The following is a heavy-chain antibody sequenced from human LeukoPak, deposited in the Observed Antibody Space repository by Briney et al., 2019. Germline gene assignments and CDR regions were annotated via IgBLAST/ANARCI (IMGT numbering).Heavy chain of an antibody. D-gene: IGHD1-7*01. CDR1: GFTFSSYG. Sequence: GGSLRLSCAASGFTFSSYGMHRVRQAPGKGREWLSVILYDGINKYYANTVKGRFTISRDNSKNTLYLQMNSLRAEDTAVYCCAKVRWTGTTEYYYYGMDVWGQGTTVTVSS. V-gene: IGHV3-30*18. CDR3: AKVRWTGTTEYYYYGMDV. J-gene: IGHJ6*02. CDR2: ILYDGINK.